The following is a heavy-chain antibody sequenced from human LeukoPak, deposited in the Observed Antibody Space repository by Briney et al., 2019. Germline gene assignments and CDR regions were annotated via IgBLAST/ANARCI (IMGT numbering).Heavy chain of an antibody. Sequence: PGGSLRLSCTASGFHFSDYYMSWIRQAPGKGLEWVSCISDRGDTIYYADSVKGRFTISRDNANNSVSLQMNSLRPEDTAVYCARLKAGNWGPGTLVAVSS. CDR2: ISDRGDTI. V-gene: IGHV3-11*01. J-gene: IGHJ4*02. CDR1: GFHFSDYY. CDR3: ARLKAGN.